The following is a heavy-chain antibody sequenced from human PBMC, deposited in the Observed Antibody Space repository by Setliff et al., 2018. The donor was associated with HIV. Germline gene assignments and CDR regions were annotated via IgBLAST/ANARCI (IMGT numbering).Heavy chain of an antibody. Sequence: GESLKISCKGSAYTFSTYWIGWVRQMPGKGLEWMGIIYPGDSDTRYSPSFQGQVTISAIKSINTACLQWSSLKASDTAIYYCATSDYGGDSGHFQHWGQGTLVTVSS. CDR2: IYPGDSDT. V-gene: IGHV5-51*01. J-gene: IGHJ1*01. CDR1: AYTFSTYW. D-gene: IGHD2-21*01. CDR3: ATSDYGGDSGHFQH.